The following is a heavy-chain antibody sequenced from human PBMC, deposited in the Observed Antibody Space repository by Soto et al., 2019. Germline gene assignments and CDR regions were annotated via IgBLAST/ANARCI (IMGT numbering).Heavy chain of an antibody. CDR3: ARDGGQKVAGTYYYYYYGMDV. Sequence: GGSLRLSCAASGFTFSSYAMYWVRQAPGKGLEWVAVISYDGSNKYYADSVKGRFTISRDNSKNTLYLQMNSLRAEDTAVYYCARDGGQKVAGTYYYYYYGMDVWGQGTTVTVSS. J-gene: IGHJ6*02. CDR1: GFTFSSYA. D-gene: IGHD6-19*01. V-gene: IGHV3-30-3*01. CDR2: ISYDGSNK.